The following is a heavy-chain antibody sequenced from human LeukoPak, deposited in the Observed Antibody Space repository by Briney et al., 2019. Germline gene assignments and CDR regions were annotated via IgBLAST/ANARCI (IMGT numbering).Heavy chain of an antibody. D-gene: IGHD3-10*01. Sequence: SETLSLTCTVSGGSISSSSYYWGWIRQPPGKGLEWIGSIYYSGSTYYNPSLKSRVTISVDTSKNQFSLKLSSVTAADTAVYFCALRGSGGADAFDIWGQGTMVTVSS. CDR1: GGSISSSSYY. CDR2: IYYSGST. J-gene: IGHJ3*02. CDR3: ALRGSGGADAFDI. V-gene: IGHV4-39*07.